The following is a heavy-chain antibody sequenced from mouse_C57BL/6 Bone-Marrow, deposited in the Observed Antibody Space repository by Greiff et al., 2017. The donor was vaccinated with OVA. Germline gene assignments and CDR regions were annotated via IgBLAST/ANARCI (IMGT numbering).Heavy chain of an antibody. D-gene: IGHD3-2*02. Sequence: QVQLQQPGAELVKPGASVKLSCKASGYTFTSYWMHWVKQRPGQGLEWIGMIHPNSGSTNYNEKFKSKATLTVDKSSSTAYMQLSSLTSEDSAVYYCAIPTAQATLAYWGQGTLVTVSA. CDR3: AIPTAQATLAY. CDR2: IHPNSGST. J-gene: IGHJ3*01. CDR1: GYTFTSYW. V-gene: IGHV1-64*01.